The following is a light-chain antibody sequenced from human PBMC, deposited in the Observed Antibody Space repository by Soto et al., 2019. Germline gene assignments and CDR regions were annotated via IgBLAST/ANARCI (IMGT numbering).Light chain of an antibody. J-gene: IGLJ2*01. Sequence: QSVLTQPASVSGSPGQSITISCTGTSSDVGDYDYVSWYQHHPGKAPKLMIYEVTRRPSGVSYRFSGSKSGNTASLTISGLRAEDEADYYCTSYSSITTHVVFGGGTKVTVL. CDR1: SSDVGDYDY. V-gene: IGLV2-14*01. CDR2: EVT. CDR3: TSYSSITTHVV.